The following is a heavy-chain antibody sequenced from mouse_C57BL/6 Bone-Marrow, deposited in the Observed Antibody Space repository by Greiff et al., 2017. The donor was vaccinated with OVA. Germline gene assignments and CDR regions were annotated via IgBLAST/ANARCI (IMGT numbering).Heavy chain of an antibody. CDR3: ARGGSSYLTY. D-gene: IGHD1-1*01. CDR2: ISDGGSYT. Sequence: EVMLVESGGGLVKPGGSLKLSCAASGFTFSSYAMSWVRQTPEKRLEWVATISDGGSYTYYPDNVKGRFTISRDNAKNNLYLQMRHLKSEDTAMYYCARGGSSYLTYWGQGTLVTVSA. J-gene: IGHJ3*01. CDR1: GFTFSSYA. V-gene: IGHV5-4*03.